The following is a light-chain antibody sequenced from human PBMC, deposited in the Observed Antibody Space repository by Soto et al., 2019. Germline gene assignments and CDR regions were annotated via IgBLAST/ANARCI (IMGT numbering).Light chain of an antibody. CDR3: QQYSNWPPYT. J-gene: IGKJ2*01. Sequence: EIVMTQSPATLSVSPGERVTLSCRASQSVNNNLAWYQQKPGQAPRLLIYDASTRATGIPVRFSGSGSGTEFTLTISGLQSEDFAVYYCQQYSNWPPYTFGQGTKLEIK. CDR1: QSVNNN. CDR2: DAS. V-gene: IGKV3-15*01.